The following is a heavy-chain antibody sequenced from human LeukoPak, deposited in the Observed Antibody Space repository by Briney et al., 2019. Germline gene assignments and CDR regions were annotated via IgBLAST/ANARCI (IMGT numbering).Heavy chain of an antibody. CDR3: ARDQTAATGIFDY. Sequence: GAAVKVSCKSSGYTLTGYYIHWVRQAPAQGHEWMGIINTSGGRTPSGGSTSYAQKFQGRVTMTRDTSTSTVYMELSNLRSEDTAVYYCARDQTAATGIFDYWGQGTLVTVSS. V-gene: IGHV1-46*01. D-gene: IGHD6-13*01. J-gene: IGHJ4*02. CDR2: INTSGGRTPSGGST. CDR1: GYTLTGYY.